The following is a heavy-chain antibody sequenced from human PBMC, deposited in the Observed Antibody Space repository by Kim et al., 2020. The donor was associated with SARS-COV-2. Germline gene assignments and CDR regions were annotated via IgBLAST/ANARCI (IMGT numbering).Heavy chain of an antibody. Sequence: GRFTISRDNSKNTLYLQMNSLRAEDTAVYYCAKDGPIQLWLGPKFSGMDVWGQGTTVTVSS. CDR3: AKDGPIQLWLGPKFSGMDV. J-gene: IGHJ6*02. V-gene: IGHV3-23*01. D-gene: IGHD5-18*01.